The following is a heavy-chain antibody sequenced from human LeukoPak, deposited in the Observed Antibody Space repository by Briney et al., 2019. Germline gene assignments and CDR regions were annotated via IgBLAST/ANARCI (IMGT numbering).Heavy chain of an antibody. J-gene: IGHJ5*02. CDR3: ARCGVPAIRDGWFDP. CDR2: IYFGGST. V-gene: IGHV4-39*01. D-gene: IGHD2-2*01. CDR1: GGSISSSSYY. Sequence: SETLSLTCTVSGGSISSSSYYWGWIRHPPGKGLEWIGSIYFGGSTYYNPSLKSRVTISVDTSKNQFSLKLSSVTAADTAVYYCARCGVPAIRDGWFDPWGQGTLVTVSS.